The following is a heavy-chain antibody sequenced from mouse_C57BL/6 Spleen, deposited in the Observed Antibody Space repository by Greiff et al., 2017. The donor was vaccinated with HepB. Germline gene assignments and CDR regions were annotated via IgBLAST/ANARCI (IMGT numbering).Heavy chain of an antibody. CDR3: ARLNWEPSYYAMDY. Sequence: QVQLQQSGPELVKPGASVKISCKASGYAFSSSWMNWVKQRPGKGLEWIGRIYPGDGDTNYNGKFKGKATLTADKSSSTAYMQLSSLTSEDSAVYFCARLNWEPSYYAMDYWGQGTSVTVSS. CDR2: IYPGDGDT. D-gene: IGHD4-1*01. V-gene: IGHV1-82*01. CDR1: GYAFSSSW. J-gene: IGHJ4*01.